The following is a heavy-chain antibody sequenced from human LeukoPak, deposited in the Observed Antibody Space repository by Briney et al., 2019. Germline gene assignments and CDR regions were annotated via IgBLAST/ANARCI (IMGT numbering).Heavy chain of an antibody. CDR3: ARGNYYDSSGYYS. CDR2: IYYSGST. CDR1: GGSISSGDYY. D-gene: IGHD3-22*01. Sequence: SSQTLSLTCTVSGGSISSGDYYWSWIRQPPGKGLEWIGYIYYSGSTYYNPSLKSRVTISVDTSKNQFSLKLSSVTAADTAVYYCARGNYYDSSGYYSWGQGTLVTVSS. V-gene: IGHV4-30-4*08. J-gene: IGHJ4*02.